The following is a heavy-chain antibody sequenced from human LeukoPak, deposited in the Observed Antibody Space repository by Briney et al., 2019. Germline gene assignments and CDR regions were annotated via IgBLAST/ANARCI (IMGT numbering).Heavy chain of an antibody. D-gene: IGHD6-13*01. CDR3: ANVYSSSWHRRGYNWFDP. CDR1: GFSFSTYW. V-gene: IGHV3-7*05. Sequence: GGSLRLSCAASGFSFSTYWMTWVRQAPGKGLEWVANIKQDGSEKYYADSVKGRFTISRDNSKNTLYLQMNSLRAEDTAVYYCANVYSSSWHRRGYNWFDPWGQGTLVTVSS. J-gene: IGHJ5*02. CDR2: IKQDGSEK.